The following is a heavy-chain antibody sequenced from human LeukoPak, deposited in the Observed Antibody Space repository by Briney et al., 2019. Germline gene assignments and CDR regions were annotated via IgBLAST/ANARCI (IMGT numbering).Heavy chain of an antibody. CDR2: VYTSGIT. J-gene: IGHJ6*03. Sequence: SETLSLSCTVSGGFINSYYWSWIRKPAGKGLEWIGRVYTSGITNYNPSLKSRITMSVDTSKNQFSLKLTSVTAADTAVYYCARHNGFDRGYYYYMDVWGKGTMVTVSS. V-gene: IGHV4-4*07. CDR3: ARHNGFDRGYYYYMDV. CDR1: GGFINSYY. D-gene: IGHD3-9*01.